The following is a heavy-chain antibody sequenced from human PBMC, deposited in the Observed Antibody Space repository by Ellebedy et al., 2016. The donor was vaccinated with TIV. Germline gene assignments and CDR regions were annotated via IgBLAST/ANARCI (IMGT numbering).Heavy chain of an antibody. J-gene: IGHJ4*02. CDR1: GVTLRNYW. Sequence: GGSLRLSCAASGVTLRNYWLSWVRQAPGKGLEWVAHINGDESEKLYVDSVKGRFTISRDNAENSLYLQMNSLRAEDTAVYYCARGYSSPDYWGQGTLVTVSS. CDR3: ARGYSSPDY. CDR2: INGDESEK. V-gene: IGHV3-7*03. D-gene: IGHD6-13*01.